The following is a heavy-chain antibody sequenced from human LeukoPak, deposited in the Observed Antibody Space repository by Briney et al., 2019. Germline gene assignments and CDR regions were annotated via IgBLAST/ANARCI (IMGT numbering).Heavy chain of an antibody. CDR1: GYTFTSYG. D-gene: IGHD3-22*01. V-gene: IGHV1-18*01. Sequence: ASVKVSCKASGYTFTSYGISWVRQAPGQGLEWMGWISAYNGNTNYAQKLQGRVTMTTDTSTSTVYMELRSLRSDDTAVYYCARAAISKDSSGYFYWGQGTLVTVSS. J-gene: IGHJ4*02. CDR3: ARAAISKDSSGYFY. CDR2: ISAYNGNT.